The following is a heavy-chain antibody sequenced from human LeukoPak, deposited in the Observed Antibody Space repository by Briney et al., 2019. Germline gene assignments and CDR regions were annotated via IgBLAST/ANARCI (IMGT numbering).Heavy chain of an antibody. D-gene: IGHD2-2*03. J-gene: IGHJ5*02. CDR1: GGSISSGGYS. Sequence: SQTLSLTCAVSGGSISSGGYSWSWIRQPPGKGLEWIGYIYHSGSTYYNPSLKSRVAISVDRSKNQFSLKLSSVTAADTAVYYCARGSGYCSSTSCYHNWFDPWGQGTLVTVSS. CDR2: IYHSGST. CDR3: ARGSGYCSSTSCYHNWFDP. V-gene: IGHV4-30-2*01.